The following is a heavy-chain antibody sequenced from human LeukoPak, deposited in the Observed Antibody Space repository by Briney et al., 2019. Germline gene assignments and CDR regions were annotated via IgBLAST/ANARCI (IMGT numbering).Heavy chain of an antibody. CDR2: MNPNSGNT. V-gene: IGHV1-8*01. J-gene: IGHJ5*02. Sequence: ASVKVSCKASGYTFTSYDINWVRQATGQGLEWMGWMNPNSGNTGYAQKFQGRVTMTRNTSISTAYMELSSLRSEDTAVYYCARGAITIFGGGFDPWGQGTLVTVSS. CDR1: GYTFTSYD. CDR3: ARGAITIFGGGFDP. D-gene: IGHD3-9*01.